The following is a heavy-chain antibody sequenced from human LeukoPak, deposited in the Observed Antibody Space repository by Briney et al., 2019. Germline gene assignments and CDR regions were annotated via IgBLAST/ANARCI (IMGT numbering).Heavy chain of an antibody. Sequence: GESLKISCKGSGYMFTSYWIGWVRQMPGKGLEWMGIIHPGDSDTRYSPSFQGQVTISADKSISTAYLQWSSLKASDTAMYYCARGQKHYDFWSGYYFDFWGQGTLVTVSS. V-gene: IGHV5-51*01. CDR2: IHPGDSDT. CDR3: ARGQKHYDFWSGYYFDF. D-gene: IGHD3-3*01. CDR1: GYMFTSYW. J-gene: IGHJ4*02.